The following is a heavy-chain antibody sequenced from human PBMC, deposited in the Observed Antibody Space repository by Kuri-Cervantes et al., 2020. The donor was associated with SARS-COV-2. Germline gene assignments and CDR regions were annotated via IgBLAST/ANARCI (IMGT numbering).Heavy chain of an antibody. Sequence: GESLKISCAASGFTFSRYSMNWVRQAPGKGLEWVSRINSDGSSTSYADSVKGRFTISRDNAKNTLYLQMNSLRAEDTAVYYCARASSSWYYYYYSMDVWGQGATVTVSS. D-gene: IGHD6-13*01. CDR3: ARASSSWYYYYYSMDV. CDR1: GFTFSRYS. V-gene: IGHV3-74*01. CDR2: INSDGSST. J-gene: IGHJ6*02.